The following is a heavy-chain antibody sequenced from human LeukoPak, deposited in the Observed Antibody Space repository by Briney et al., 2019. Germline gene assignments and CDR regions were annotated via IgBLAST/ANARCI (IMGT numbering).Heavy chain of an antibody. D-gene: IGHD3-3*02. CDR1: GGTFSSYA. J-gene: IGHJ3*02. CDR3: ARDILWPSGAFDI. CDR2: IIPIFGTA. Sequence: SVKVSCKASGGTFSSYAISWVRQAPGQGLEWMGGIIPIFGTANYAQKFQGRVTITADESTSTAYMELSSLRSEDTAVYYCARDILWPSGAFDIWGQGTMVTVSS. V-gene: IGHV1-69*13.